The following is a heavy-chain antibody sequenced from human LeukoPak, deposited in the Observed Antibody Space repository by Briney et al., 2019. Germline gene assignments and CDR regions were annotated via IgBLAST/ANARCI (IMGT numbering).Heavy chain of an antibody. CDR1: GFTFDDYA. Sequence: GGSLRLSCAGSGFTFDDYAMHWVRQPPGKGLEWVSGISWNSGNIAYTDFVGGRFTISRDNAKNSLSLQMNSLSDEDTAVYYCAKDAYGGATFFYYMDVWGKGTTVTVSS. V-gene: IGHV3-9*01. D-gene: IGHD2/OR15-2a*01. J-gene: IGHJ6*03. CDR2: ISWNSGNI. CDR3: AKDAYGGATFFYYMDV.